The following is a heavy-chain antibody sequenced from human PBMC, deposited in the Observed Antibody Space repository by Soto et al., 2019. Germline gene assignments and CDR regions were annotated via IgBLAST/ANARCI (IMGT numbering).Heavy chain of an antibody. V-gene: IGHV3-30*18. D-gene: IGHD3-22*01. J-gene: IGHJ4*02. CDR1: GFTFTKYA. Sequence: QVQLVESGGGVVQPETSLRLSCAASGFTFTKYAMHWGRQAPGKGLEWVALIWYDGSQNYYADSVKGRFTISRDDSKNTVYRQMNSLRAEETAVYYCGKDDTSGSYYVTHWGQGTLVTVSS. CDR3: GKDDTSGSYYVTH. CDR2: IWYDGSQN.